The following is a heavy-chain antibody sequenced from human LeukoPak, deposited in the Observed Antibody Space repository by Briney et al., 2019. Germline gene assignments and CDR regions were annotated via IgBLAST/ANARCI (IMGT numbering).Heavy chain of an antibody. D-gene: IGHD6-19*01. Sequence: SETLSLTCTVSGGSISSSSYYCGWIRQPPGKGLEWIGSIYYSGSTYYNPSLKSRVTISVDTSKNQFSLKLSSVTAVDTAVYYCARHAYRSGWSPIDYWGQGTLVTVSS. CDR1: GGSISSSSYY. CDR3: ARHAYRSGWSPIDY. J-gene: IGHJ4*02. V-gene: IGHV4-39*01. CDR2: IYYSGST.